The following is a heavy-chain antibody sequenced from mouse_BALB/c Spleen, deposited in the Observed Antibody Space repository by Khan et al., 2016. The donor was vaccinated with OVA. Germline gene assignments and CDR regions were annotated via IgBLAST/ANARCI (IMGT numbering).Heavy chain of an antibody. J-gene: IGHJ2*01. CDR2: IYPGNGYT. CDR1: GSTFTSFG. CDR3: TTAYYRYYFDY. V-gene: IGHV1S134*01. Sequence: EVQLVESGAELGRPGSSVKLSCTTSGSTFTSFGITWVRQRPGQGLQWIGYIYPGNGYTEYNEKFQGKAILSSDTSSSTAYMQLSSLTSEDSAIYFCTTAYYRYYFDYWGQGTTLTGSS. D-gene: IGHD2-12*01.